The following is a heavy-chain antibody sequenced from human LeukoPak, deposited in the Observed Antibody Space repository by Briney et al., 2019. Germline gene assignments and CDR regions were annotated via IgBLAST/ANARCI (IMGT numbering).Heavy chain of an antibody. Sequence: GGSLRLSCAASGFTFSSYMMNWVRQAPGKGLEWVSAISGSGGSTYYADSVKGRFTISRDNSKNTLYLQMNSLRAEDTAVYYCAKDQQIVLMVYAIGLDAFDIWGQGTMVTVSS. CDR2: ISGSGGST. CDR3: AKDQQIVLMVYAIGLDAFDI. D-gene: IGHD2-8*01. V-gene: IGHV3-23*01. CDR1: GFTFSSYM. J-gene: IGHJ3*02.